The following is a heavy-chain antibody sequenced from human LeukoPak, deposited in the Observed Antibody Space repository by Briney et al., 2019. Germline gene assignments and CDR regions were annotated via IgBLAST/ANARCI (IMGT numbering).Heavy chain of an antibody. CDR3: ARHDTSLYSSSTNWFDP. CDR1: GGSISSSSYY. D-gene: IGHD6-13*01. CDR2: IYYSGST. Sequence: PSETLSLTCTVSGGSISSSSYYWGWIRQPPGKGLEWIVSIYYSGSTYYNPSLKSRVTISVDTSKNQFSLKLSSVTAADTAVYYCARHDTSLYSSSTNWFDPWGQGTLVTVSS. V-gene: IGHV4-39*01. J-gene: IGHJ5*02.